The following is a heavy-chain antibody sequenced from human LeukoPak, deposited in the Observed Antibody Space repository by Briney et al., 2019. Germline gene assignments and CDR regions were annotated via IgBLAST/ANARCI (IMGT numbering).Heavy chain of an antibody. Sequence: PGGSLRLSCAASGFTFSNYGMHWVRQAPGKGLEGVVVISHDGSNNNYADSVKGRFTISRDNSKNTLYLQMNSLRAEDSAVYYCAKDYQQQWLAAYYYYGMDVWGQGTTVTVSS. J-gene: IGHJ6*02. V-gene: IGHV3-30*18. D-gene: IGHD6-19*01. CDR3: AKDYQQQWLAAYYYYGMDV. CDR2: ISHDGSNN. CDR1: GFTFSNYG.